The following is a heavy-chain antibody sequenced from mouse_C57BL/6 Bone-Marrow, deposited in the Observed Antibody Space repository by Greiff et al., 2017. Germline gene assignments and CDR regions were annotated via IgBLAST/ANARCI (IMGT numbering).Heavy chain of an antibody. V-gene: IGHV14-4*01. CDR1: GFNINDDY. J-gene: IGHJ4*01. CDR2: IDPENGDT. D-gene: IGHD2-5*01. CDR3: TQAYYSNYPY. Sequence: EVQLQEPGAELVRPGASVKLSCTASGFNINDDYMHWVKQRPEQGLEWIGWIDPENGDTDYDSKFEGKATITADTSSNTAYLQLSSLTSEDTAVYYCTQAYYSNYPYWGQGTSVTVSS.